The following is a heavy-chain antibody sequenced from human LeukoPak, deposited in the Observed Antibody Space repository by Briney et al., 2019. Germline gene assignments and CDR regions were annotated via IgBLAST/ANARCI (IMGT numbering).Heavy chain of an antibody. CDR2: IYYSDYTNYNPST. CDR3: ARHQLSSNWFDP. Sequence: PSETLSLTCTVSGGSINTYYWSWIRQPPGKGLDWIGYIYYSDYTNYNPSTNYNPSLKSRVTISVDTSKNQFSLKLSSVTAADTAVYYCARHQLSSNWFDPWGQGTLVTVSS. V-gene: IGHV4-59*08. J-gene: IGHJ5*02. CDR1: GGSINTYY. D-gene: IGHD1-26*01.